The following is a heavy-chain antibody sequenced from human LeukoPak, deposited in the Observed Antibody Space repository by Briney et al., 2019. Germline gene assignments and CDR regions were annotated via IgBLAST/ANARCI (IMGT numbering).Heavy chain of an antibody. CDR1: GYTFSSYE. V-gene: IGHV3-48*03. CDR3: AELGITMSWGV. CDR2: ISSSGSTI. Sequence: SGGSLRLSCAASGYTFSSYEMNWVRQAPGEGLEWVSYISSSGSTIHYADSVKGRFTISRDNAKNSLYLKMNSLRAEDTAVYYCAELGITMSWGVWGKGTTITISS. J-gene: IGHJ6*03. D-gene: IGHD3-22*01.